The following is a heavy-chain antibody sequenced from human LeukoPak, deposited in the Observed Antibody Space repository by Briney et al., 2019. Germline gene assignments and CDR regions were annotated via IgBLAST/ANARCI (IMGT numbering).Heavy chain of an antibody. D-gene: IGHD6-19*01. CDR2: INSDGSST. Sequence: GGSLRLSCAASGFTFSSYWMHWVRQAPGKGLVWVSRINSDGSSTSYADSVKGRFTISRDNAKNTLYLQMNSLRAEDTAVYYCARGSSGRDNYYYYGMDVWGQGTTVTVSS. CDR1: GFTFSSYW. V-gene: IGHV3-74*01. CDR3: ARGSSGRDNYYYYGMDV. J-gene: IGHJ6*02.